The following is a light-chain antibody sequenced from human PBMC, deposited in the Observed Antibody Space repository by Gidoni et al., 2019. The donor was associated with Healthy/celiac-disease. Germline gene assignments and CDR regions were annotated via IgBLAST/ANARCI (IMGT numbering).Light chain of an antibody. V-gene: IGLV3-25*03. CDR3: QSADSSGTIV. CDR1: ALPKQY. J-gene: IGLJ1*01. Sequence: SYELTQPPSVSVSPGQTARITCSGDALPKQYAYWYQQKPGQAPVLVIYKDSERPSGIPERFSGSSSGTTVTLTISGVQAEDEADYYCQSADSSGTIVFGTGTKVTVL. CDR2: KDS.